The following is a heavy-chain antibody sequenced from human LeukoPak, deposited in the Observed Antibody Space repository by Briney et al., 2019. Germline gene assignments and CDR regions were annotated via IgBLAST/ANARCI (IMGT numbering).Heavy chain of an antibody. D-gene: IGHD3-3*01. CDR3: ARKSRDDSYFDY. Sequence: ASVKVSCNASGYTFTGYYMHWVRQAPGQGLEWMGWINNHNGGTNYAQKLQGRVTMTRDTSIATAYMELTSLTSDDTAIYYCARKSRDDSYFDYWGQGTPVTVSS. CDR2: INNHNGGT. CDR1: GYTFTGYY. V-gene: IGHV1-2*02. J-gene: IGHJ4*02.